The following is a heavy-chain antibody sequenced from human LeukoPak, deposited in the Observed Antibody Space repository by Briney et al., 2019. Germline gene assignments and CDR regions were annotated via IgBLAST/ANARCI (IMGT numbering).Heavy chain of an antibody. CDR1: GYTFTDYS. CDR3: ASSGYYSAFDY. V-gene: IGHV1-2*02. J-gene: IGHJ4*02. CDR2: INPNSDGT. D-gene: IGHD3-22*01. Sequence: EASVKVSCKASGYTFTDYSLHWVRQAPGQGLEWMGWINPNSDGTNYAQKFQGRVTMTRDTSISTAYMELSRLRSDDTAVYYCASSGYYSAFDYWGQGTLVTVSS.